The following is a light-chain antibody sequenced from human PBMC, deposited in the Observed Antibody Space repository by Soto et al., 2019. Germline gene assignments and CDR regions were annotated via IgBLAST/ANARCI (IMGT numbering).Light chain of an antibody. Sequence: EIVLTQSPGTLSLSPGERATLSCRASQSVSSSYLAWYQQKPGQAPRLLIYGASGRATGIPDRFSGSGSGTDFTLTISRLEPEDFEVYYCQQYGSSRTFGQGTKVEIK. J-gene: IGKJ1*01. CDR2: GAS. CDR1: QSVSSSY. CDR3: QQYGSSRT. V-gene: IGKV3-20*01.